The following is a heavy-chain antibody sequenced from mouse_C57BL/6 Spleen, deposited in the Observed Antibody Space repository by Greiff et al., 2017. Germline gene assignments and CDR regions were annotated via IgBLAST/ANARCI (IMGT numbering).Heavy chain of an antibody. V-gene: IGHV3-1*01. CDR3: ARKGYYDYDWFAY. CDR2: ISYSGST. J-gene: IGHJ3*01. CDR1: GYSITSGYD. D-gene: IGHD2-4*01. Sequence: EVKLQESGPGMVKPSQSLSLTCTVTGYSITSGYDWHWIRHFPGNKLEWMGYISYSGSTNYNPSLKSRISITHDTSKNHFFLKLNSVTTEDTATYYCARKGYYDYDWFAYWGQGTLVTVSA.